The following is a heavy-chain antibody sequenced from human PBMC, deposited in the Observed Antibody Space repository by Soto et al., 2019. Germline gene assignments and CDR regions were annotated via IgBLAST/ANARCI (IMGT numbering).Heavy chain of an antibody. Sequence: HVTLKESGPVLVKPTETLTLTCTVSGFSLSNGKVGVSWIRQPPGKALEWLAHIFSNDEKSYRTSLKGRLTISEAPSKSQVVLTMTNVEPVDTATYYCARILFGRSVAGGYFYMDVWGKGTTVTVSS. CDR3: ARILFGRSVAGGYFYMDV. V-gene: IGHV2-26*01. CDR2: IFSNDEK. D-gene: IGHD6-19*01. J-gene: IGHJ6*03. CDR1: GFSLSNGKVG.